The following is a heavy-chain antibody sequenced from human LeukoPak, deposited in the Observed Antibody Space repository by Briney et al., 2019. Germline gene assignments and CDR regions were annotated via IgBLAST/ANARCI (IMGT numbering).Heavy chain of an antibody. CDR2: INIGGTNT. Sequence: GGSPRLSCAASGFSFSDYYMSWIRQAPGKGLEWLSYINIGGTNTHYADSVKGRFTISRDNAKKSLYLELTNLGAEDTAVYYCATDGAGFDIWGQGVLVTVSS. J-gene: IGHJ5*02. V-gene: IGHV3-11*01. CDR1: GFSFSDYY. CDR3: ATDGAGFDI.